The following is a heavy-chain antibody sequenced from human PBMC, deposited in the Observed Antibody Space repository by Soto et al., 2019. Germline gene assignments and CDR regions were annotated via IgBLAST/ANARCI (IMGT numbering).Heavy chain of an antibody. J-gene: IGHJ6*03. D-gene: IGHD4-17*01. V-gene: IGHV3-23*01. CDR1: GFTFSSYA. Sequence: GSLRLSCAASGFTFSSYAMSWVRQAPGKGLEWVSAISGSGGSTYYADSVKGRFTISRDNSKNTLYLQMNSLRAEDTAVYYCAKGSVGYGDYPYYYYYYMDVWGKGTTVTVSS. CDR3: AKGSVGYGDYPYYYYYYMDV. CDR2: ISGSGGST.